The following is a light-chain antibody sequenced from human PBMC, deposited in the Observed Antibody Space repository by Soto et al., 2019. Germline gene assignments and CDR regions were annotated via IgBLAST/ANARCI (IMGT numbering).Light chain of an antibody. CDR2: KAS. J-gene: IGKJ4*01. Sequence: DIQMTQSPSTLSASVGDSVTITCRASQSIDSWLAWYQQKPGKAPKLLIYKASTLESGVPSRFSGSGSGTEFTRTINSLQPDDFATYHCQQYKSYSFTFGGGTKVEIK. V-gene: IGKV1-5*03. CDR1: QSIDSW. CDR3: QQYKSYSFT.